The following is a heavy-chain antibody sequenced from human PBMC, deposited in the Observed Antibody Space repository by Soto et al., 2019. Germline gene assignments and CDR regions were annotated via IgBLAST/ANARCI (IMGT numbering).Heavy chain of an antibody. CDR3: EREEYSWTYTPNWFDT. CDR2: ISSTGNT. J-gene: IGHJ5*02. CDR1: GGSSTFYY. Sequence: PSETLSLTCTVSGGSSTFYYWSWIRQPAGKGLEWIGRISSTGNTNYNPSLNSRVTMSLDTSKKKISLNMRSVTAAETAVYFCEREEYSWTYTPNWFDTWGQGTLVTVSS. V-gene: IGHV4-4*07. D-gene: IGHD4-4*01.